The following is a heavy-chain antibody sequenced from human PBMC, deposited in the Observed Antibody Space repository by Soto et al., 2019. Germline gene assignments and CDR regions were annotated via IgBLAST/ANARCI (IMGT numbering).Heavy chain of an antibody. CDR2: IIPIFGTA. V-gene: IGHV1-69*13. J-gene: IGHJ6*02. D-gene: IGHD2-2*01. Sequence: SVKVSCKASGGTFSSYAISWVRQAPGQGLEWMGGIIPIFGTANYAQKFQGRVTITADESTSTAYMELSSLRSEDTAVYYCARDCSSTSCYAFHYYYYGMDVWGQGTTVTVSS. CDR1: GGTFSSYA. CDR3: ARDCSSTSCYAFHYYYYGMDV.